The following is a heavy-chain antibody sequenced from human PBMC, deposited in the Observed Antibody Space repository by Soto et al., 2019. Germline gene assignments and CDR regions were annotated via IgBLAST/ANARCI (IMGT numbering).Heavy chain of an antibody. D-gene: IGHD5-18*01. Sequence: GGSLRLSCAASGFTFSSYAMSWVRQAPGKGLEWVSAISGSGGSTYYADSVKGRFTISRDNSKNTLYLQMNSLRADDTAVYYCAKTYSYGYSYFDYWGQGTLVTVSS. V-gene: IGHV3-23*01. CDR1: GFTFSSYA. CDR2: ISGSGGST. J-gene: IGHJ4*02. CDR3: AKTYSYGYSYFDY.